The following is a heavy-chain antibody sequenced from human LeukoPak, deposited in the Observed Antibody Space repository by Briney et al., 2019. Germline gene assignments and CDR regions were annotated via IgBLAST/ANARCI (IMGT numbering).Heavy chain of an antibody. CDR2: INHSGST. Sequence: RPSETLSLTCAVYGGSFSGYYWSWIRQPPGKGLEWIGEINHSGSTNYNPSLKSRVTISVDTSKNQFSLKLSSVTAEDTAVYYCARGRPLYSSSWTSDYWGQGTLVTVSP. V-gene: IGHV4-34*01. CDR1: GGSFSGYY. CDR3: ARGRPLYSSSWTSDY. D-gene: IGHD6-13*01. J-gene: IGHJ4*02.